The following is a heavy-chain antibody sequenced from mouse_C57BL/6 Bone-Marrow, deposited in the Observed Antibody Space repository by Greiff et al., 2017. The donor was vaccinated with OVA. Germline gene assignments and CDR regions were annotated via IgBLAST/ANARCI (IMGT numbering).Heavy chain of an antibody. V-gene: IGHV1-5*01. CDR1: GYTFTSYW. Sequence: EVQLQQSGTVLARPGASVKMSCKTSGYTFTSYWMPWVKQRPGQGLEWIGAIYPGNSDTSYNQKFKGKAKLTAVTSASTAYMELSSLTNEDSAVYYCTRPFITTVRDYWGQGTTLTVSS. J-gene: IGHJ2*01. D-gene: IGHD1-1*01. CDR3: TRPFITTVRDY. CDR2: IYPGNSDT.